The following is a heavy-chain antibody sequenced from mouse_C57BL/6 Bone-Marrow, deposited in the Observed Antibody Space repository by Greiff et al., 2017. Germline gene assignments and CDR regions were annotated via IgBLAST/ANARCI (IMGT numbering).Heavy chain of an antibody. CDR3: ARSSYYGSRGGDY. Sequence: QVQLQQSGAELVKPGASVKISCKASGYAFSSYWMNWVKQRPGKGLEWIGQIYPGAGDTNYNGKFKGKATLTADKSSSTAYMQLSSLTSEYSAVYFCARSSYYGSRGGDYWGKGTTLTVSS. J-gene: IGHJ2*01. V-gene: IGHV1-80*01. CDR1: GYAFSSYW. D-gene: IGHD1-1*01. CDR2: IYPGAGDT.